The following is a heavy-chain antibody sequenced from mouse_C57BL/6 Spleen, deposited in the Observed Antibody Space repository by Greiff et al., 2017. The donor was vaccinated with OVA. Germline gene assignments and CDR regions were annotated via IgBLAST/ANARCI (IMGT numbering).Heavy chain of an antibody. J-gene: IGHJ3*01. CDR1: GYAFSSYW. CDR3: ARFDYGPWFAY. D-gene: IGHD2-4*01. CDR2: IYPGDGDT. V-gene: IGHV1-80*01. Sequence: VKLMESGAELVKPGASVKISCKASGYAFSSYWMNWVKQRPGKGLEWIGQIYPGDGDTNYNGKFKGKATLTADKSSSTAYMQLSSLTSEDSAVYFCARFDYGPWFAYWGQGTLVTVSA.